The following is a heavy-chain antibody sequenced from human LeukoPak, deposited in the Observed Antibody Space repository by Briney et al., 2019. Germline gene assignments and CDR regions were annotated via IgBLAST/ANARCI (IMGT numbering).Heavy chain of an antibody. CDR1: GFTFSSYG. CDR3: ARDREAYCGADCYSHAFDI. CDR2: IRYDGNNK. D-gene: IGHD2-21*02. Sequence: GGSLRLSCAASGFTFSSYGMHWVRQAPGKGLEWVAFIRYDGNNKYYADSVKGRFTISRDNAKNSVYLQMNSLRAEDTAVYYCARDREAYCGADCYSHAFDIWGQGTMVTVSS. J-gene: IGHJ3*02. V-gene: IGHV3-30*02.